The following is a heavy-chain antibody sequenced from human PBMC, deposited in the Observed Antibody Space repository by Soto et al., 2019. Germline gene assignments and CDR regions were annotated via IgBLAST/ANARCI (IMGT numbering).Heavy chain of an antibody. V-gene: IGHV1-69*06. D-gene: IGHD2-15*01. CDR2: IIPIFDSP. CDR1: GGTFNNFA. CDR3: ARGTYCRGIGCYGGYYSYYDMDV. J-gene: IGHJ6*02. Sequence: QVQLVQSGAEVKKPGSSVKVSCKASGGTFNNFAINWVRLAPGQGLEWMGGIIPIFDSPNYAQKFKDRVTITADKSTTTAYMGLSSLTSDDTAIYYCARGTYCRGIGCYGGYYSYYDMDVWGQGTTVSVSS.